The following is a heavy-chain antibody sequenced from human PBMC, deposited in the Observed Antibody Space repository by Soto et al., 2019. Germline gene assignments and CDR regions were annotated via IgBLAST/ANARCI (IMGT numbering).Heavy chain of an antibody. CDR2: ISGSGGST. D-gene: IGHD5-12*01. CDR1: GFTFSSYA. J-gene: IGHJ6*02. Sequence: GGSLRLSCAAPGFTFSSYAMSWFRQAPGKGLEWVSAISGSGGSTYYADSVKGRFTISRDNSKNTLYLQMNSLRAEDTAVYYCAKYSGYGTLRRYYYYGMDVWGQGTTVTVSS. CDR3: AKYSGYGTLRRYYYYGMDV. V-gene: IGHV3-23*01.